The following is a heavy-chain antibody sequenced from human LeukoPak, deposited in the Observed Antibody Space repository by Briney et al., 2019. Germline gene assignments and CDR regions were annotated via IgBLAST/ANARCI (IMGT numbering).Heavy chain of an antibody. J-gene: IGHJ4*02. V-gene: IGHV3-7*04. D-gene: IGHD2-2*01. CDR1: GFTFSSYW. CDR3: ARGEKWISPLSGGSSTSCCRYFDY. Sequence: GGSLRLSCAASGFTFSSYWMTWVRQAPGKGLEWVANINQDGSEKYYVDSVKGRFTISRDNAKNSLYLQMNSLRAEDTAVYYCARGEKWISPLSGGSSTSCCRYFDYWGQGTLVTVSS. CDR2: INQDGSEK.